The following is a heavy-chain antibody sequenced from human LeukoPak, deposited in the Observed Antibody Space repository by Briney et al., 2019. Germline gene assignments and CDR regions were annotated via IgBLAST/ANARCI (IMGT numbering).Heavy chain of an antibody. D-gene: IGHD2-8*01. CDR1: GYTFTSYG. Sequence: GASVKVSCKASGYTFTSYGISWVRQAPGQGLEWMGWISAYNGNTNYAQKLQGRVTMTTDTSTSTAYMELRSLRSDDTAVYYCARSAYDPGYCTNGVCPSNYFDYWGHGTLVTVSS. CDR3: ARSAYDPGYCTNGVCPSNYFDY. V-gene: IGHV1-18*01. J-gene: IGHJ4*01. CDR2: ISAYNGNT.